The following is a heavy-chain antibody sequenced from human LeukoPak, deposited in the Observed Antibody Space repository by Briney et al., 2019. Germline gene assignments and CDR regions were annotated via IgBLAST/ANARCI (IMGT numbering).Heavy chain of an antibody. CDR1: GGSISSYY. Sequence: SETLSLTCTVSGGSISSYYWNWIRQPPGKGLEWIGYIYYSGSTNYNPSLKSRVTILVDTSKNQFSLKLSSVTAADTAVNYCAREPVVRGVILGGMDVWGKGTTVTVSS. CDR2: IYYSGST. D-gene: IGHD3-10*01. J-gene: IGHJ6*04. V-gene: IGHV4-59*01. CDR3: AREPVVRGVILGGMDV.